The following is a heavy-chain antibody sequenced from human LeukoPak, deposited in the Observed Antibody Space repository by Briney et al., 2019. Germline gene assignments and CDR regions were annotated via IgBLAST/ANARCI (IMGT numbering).Heavy chain of an antibody. J-gene: IGHJ5*02. CDR1: GFTFSSYG. Sequence: GRSLRLSCAASGFTFSSYGMHWVRQAPGKGLEWVAVIWYDGSNKYYADSVKGRFTISRDNSKNTLYLQMNSLRAEDTAVYYGAKVLDDFWGGYGGSGNGFDPWGQGTWSPSPQ. D-gene: IGHD3-3*01. CDR3: AKVLDDFWGGYGGSGNGFDP. V-gene: IGHV3-33*06. CDR2: IWYDGSNK.